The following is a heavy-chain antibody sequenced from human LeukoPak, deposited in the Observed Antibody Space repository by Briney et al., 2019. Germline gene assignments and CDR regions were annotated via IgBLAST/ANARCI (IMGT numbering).Heavy chain of an antibody. CDR2: ISPRGGST. Sequence: GASVKVSCKAFGYTSTSNYMHWVRQAPGQGPEWMGVISPRGGSTTYAQKFQGRVTLTRDMSTSTDYLELSSLRSDDTAVYYCARVGSARLWYSSSWSDNWFDPWGQGTLVTVSS. D-gene: IGHD6-13*01. CDR1: GYTSTSNY. CDR3: ARVGSARLWYSSSWSDNWFDP. V-gene: IGHV1-46*01. J-gene: IGHJ5*02.